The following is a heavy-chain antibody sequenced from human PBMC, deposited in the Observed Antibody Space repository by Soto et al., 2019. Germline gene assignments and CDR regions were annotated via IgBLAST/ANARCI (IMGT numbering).Heavy chain of an antibody. CDR2: IWYDGSNK. Sequence: PGGSLRLSCAASGFTFSSYGMHWVRQAPGKGLEWVAVIWYDGSNKYYADSVKGRFTISRDNSKNTLYLQMNSLRAEDTAVYYCARDLRLRLMNDYXFDPWGQGTLVTVSS. CDR1: GFTFSSYG. D-gene: IGHD5-12*01. V-gene: IGHV3-33*01. J-gene: IGHJ5*02. CDR3: ARDLRLRLMNDYXFDP.